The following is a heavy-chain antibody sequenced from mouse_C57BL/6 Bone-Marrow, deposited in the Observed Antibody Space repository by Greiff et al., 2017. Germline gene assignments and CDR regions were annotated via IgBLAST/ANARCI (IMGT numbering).Heavy chain of an antibody. J-gene: IGHJ4*01. CDR3: ARLYYYGSSYGDYYAMDY. CDR2: ISSGSSTI. CDR1: GFTFSDYG. Sequence: EVMLVESGGGLVKPGGSLKLSCAASGFTFSDYGMHWVRQAPEKGLEWVAYISSGSSTIYYADTVKGRFTISRDNAKNTLFLQMTSLMSEDTAMYYCARLYYYGSSYGDYYAMDYWGQGTSVTVSS. D-gene: IGHD1-1*01. V-gene: IGHV5-17*01.